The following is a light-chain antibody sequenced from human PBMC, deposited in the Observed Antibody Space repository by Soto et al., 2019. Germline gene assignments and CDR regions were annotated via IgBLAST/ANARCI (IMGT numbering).Light chain of an antibody. CDR3: QHYNNWPFT. CDR2: GAS. V-gene: IGKV3-15*01. J-gene: IGKJ2*01. CDR1: QSVSSN. Sequence: EIVMTQSPATLFVSPGERATLSCRASQSVSSNLAWYQQKPGQPPSLLIYGASARATGIPARFSGSGSGTEFTLTISNLQSEDFEVYYCQHYNNWPFTFGQGTKVDIK.